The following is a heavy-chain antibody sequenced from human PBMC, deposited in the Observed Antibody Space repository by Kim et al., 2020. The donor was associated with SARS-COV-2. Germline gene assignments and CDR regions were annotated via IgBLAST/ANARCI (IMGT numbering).Heavy chain of an antibody. J-gene: IGHJ4*02. V-gene: IGHV3-23*01. CDR2: T. D-gene: IGHD1-26*01. Sequence: TYSADSVKRRVTMSSDKSKNRLYLLMNSLRVEDTAVYYLAKGVINSGFDYWGQGTQVTVSS. CDR3: AKGVINSGFDY.